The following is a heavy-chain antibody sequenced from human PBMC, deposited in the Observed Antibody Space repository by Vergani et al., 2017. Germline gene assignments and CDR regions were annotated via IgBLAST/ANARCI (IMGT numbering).Heavy chain of an antibody. CDR1: GFSFSDHY. J-gene: IGHJ3*02. V-gene: IGHV3-11*01. CDR2: ISNSGNTI. Sequence: QVQLVESGGGLVKPGGSLRLPCAASGFSFSDHYMTWIRQAPGKGLEWVSYISNSGNTIEYADSVTGRFSISRDNAKSSLFLQMDSLRAEDTAVYYCARDHRDYNNYPGTFDIWGQGSMVTVSS. CDR3: ARDHRDYNNYPGTFDI. D-gene: IGHD5-24*01.